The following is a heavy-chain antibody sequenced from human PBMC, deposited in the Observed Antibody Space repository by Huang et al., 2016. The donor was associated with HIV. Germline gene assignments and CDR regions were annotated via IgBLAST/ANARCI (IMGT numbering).Heavy chain of an antibody. CDR1: GGSISSSSYY. CDR3: ARHERWAMVRGVPQWGFDY. D-gene: IGHD3-10*01. V-gene: IGHV4-39*01. J-gene: IGHJ4*02. CDR2: IYYSGST. Sequence: QLQLQESGPGLVKPSETLSLTCTVSGGSISSSSYYWGWIRQPPGKGLEWIGTIYYSGSTYYNPSLNGRFTISVDTSKNQFSLKLSSVAAADTAVYYCARHERWAMVRGVPQWGFDYWGQGTLVTVSS.